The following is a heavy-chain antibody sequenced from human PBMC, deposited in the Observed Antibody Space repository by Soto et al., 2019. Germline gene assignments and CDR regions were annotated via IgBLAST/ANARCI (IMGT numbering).Heavy chain of an antibody. CDR1: GYTFTSYD. J-gene: IGHJ4*02. V-gene: IGHV1-8*01. D-gene: IGHD6-19*01. Sequence: QVQLVQSGAEVKKPGASVKVSCKASGYTFTSYDISWVRQATGQGLEWMGWMNPNSGNTVYAQKFQGRVTMTRNTSISTAYMELSSLRSEGTAVYYCAGDKVVGATGKWGQGTLVTVSS. CDR2: MNPNSGNT. CDR3: AGDKVVGATGK.